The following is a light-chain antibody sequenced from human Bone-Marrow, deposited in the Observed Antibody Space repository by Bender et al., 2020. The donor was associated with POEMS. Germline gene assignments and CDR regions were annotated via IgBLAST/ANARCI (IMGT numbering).Light chain of an antibody. J-gene: IGLJ3*02. V-gene: IGLV3-21*01. Sequence: SYVLTQPPSVSAAPGKTARITCGGNNIGDESVHWYQQKPGQAPVLVIYDDRGGPSGHADRFSGSDSGNTATLTSNSVGAGDEADYYCQVWHSSSDIWVFGGGTKLTVL. CDR3: QVWHSSSDIWV. CDR2: DDR. CDR1: NIGDES.